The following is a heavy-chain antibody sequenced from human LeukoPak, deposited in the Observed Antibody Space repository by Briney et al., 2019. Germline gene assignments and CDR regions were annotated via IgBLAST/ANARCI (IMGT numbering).Heavy chain of an antibody. D-gene: IGHD3-10*01. CDR3: ARDDYGSGSLSYYYGMDV. CDR1: GGTFSTYA. Sequence: SVKVSCKASGGTFSTYAISWVRQAPGQGLEWMGRIIPILGIANYAQKFQGRVTITADKSTSTAYMELSSLRSEDTAVYYCARDDYGSGSLSYYYGMDVWGQGTTVTVSS. J-gene: IGHJ6*02. V-gene: IGHV1-69*04. CDR2: IIPILGIA.